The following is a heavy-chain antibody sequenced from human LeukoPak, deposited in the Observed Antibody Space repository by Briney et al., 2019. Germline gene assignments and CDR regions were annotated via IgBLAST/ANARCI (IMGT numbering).Heavy chain of an antibody. CDR2: IYYSGST. J-gene: IGHJ6*03. V-gene: IGHV4-59*01. CDR1: GGSISSYY. Sequence: SETLSLTCTVSGGSISSYYWSWIRRPPGKGLEWIGYIYYSGSTNYNPSLKSRVTISVDTSKNQFSLKLSSVTAADTAVYYCARSPYSYGYGYYYYMDVWGKGTTVTVSS. CDR3: ARSPYSYGYGYYYYMDV. D-gene: IGHD5-18*01.